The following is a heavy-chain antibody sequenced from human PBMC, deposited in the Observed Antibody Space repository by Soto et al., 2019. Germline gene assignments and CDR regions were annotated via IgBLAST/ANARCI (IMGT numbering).Heavy chain of an antibody. Sequence: SETLSLTCTVSGGSIRGYYWSWIRQPPGKGLEWIGRIYYSGSTYYNPSLKSRVTISVDTSKNRFSLKVSSVTAADTAVYYCARQAIRHFDSWGQGTLVTVSS. D-gene: IGHD5-18*01. J-gene: IGHJ4*02. CDR2: IYYSGST. CDR3: ARQAIRHFDS. V-gene: IGHV4-39*01. CDR1: GGSIRGYY.